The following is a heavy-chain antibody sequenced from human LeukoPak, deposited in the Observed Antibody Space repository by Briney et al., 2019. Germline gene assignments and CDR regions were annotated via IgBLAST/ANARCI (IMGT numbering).Heavy chain of an antibody. J-gene: IGHJ4*02. Sequence: PSETLSLTCNVSGGSIRSSSYYWGWIRQPPGKGLEWIGNIYYTGSTNYNPSLKSRVTISVDTSKNQFSLKVNSVTAADTAVYYCVRQTVAAAGGHFDSWGQGTLVTVSS. CDR3: VRQTVAAAGGHFDS. CDR1: GGSIRSSSYY. V-gene: IGHV4-39*01. D-gene: IGHD6-13*01. CDR2: IYYTGST.